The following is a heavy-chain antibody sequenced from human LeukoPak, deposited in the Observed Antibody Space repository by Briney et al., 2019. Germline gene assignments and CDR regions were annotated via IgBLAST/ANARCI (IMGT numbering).Heavy chain of an antibody. CDR1: GSSITSGFA. Sequence: KPSETLSLPCAVSGSSITSGFAWGWVRQPPGKGLEWIGTISHSGTTYYKSTLESRLTISMDTSKNLFSLRLTSVTAADTAVYYCAREGAVPGIDPWGQGTLVTVSS. CDR3: AREGAVPGIDP. J-gene: IGHJ5*02. V-gene: IGHV4-38-2*02. CDR2: ISHSGTT. D-gene: IGHD3-16*01.